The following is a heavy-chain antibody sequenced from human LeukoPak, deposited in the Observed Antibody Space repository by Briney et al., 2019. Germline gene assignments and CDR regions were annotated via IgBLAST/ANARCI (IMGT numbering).Heavy chain of an antibody. CDR2: ISAYNGNT. CDR1: GYSFTRYG. V-gene: IGHV1-18*01. D-gene: IGHD3-9*01. CDR3: ARASYYDILTVDY. J-gene: IGHJ4*02. Sequence: GASVKVSCKASGYSFTRYGISWVRQAPGQGLEWMGWISAYNGNTNYAQNLQGRVTMTTDTSTSTAYMELSSLRSEDTAVYYCARASYYDILTVDYWGQGTLVTVSS.